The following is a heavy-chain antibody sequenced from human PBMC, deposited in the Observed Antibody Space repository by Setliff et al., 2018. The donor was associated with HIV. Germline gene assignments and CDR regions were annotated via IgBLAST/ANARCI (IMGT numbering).Heavy chain of an antibody. Sequence: GESLKISCEASGYTFTNYWIGWVRQMPGKGLERMGIIYPGDSDIIYSTSFQGQVTISADKSITTAYLQWSSLKASVTAIYYCVKHRSAVAGTRIGYCYYMDVWGKGTTVTVSS. V-gene: IGHV5-51*01. CDR2: IYPGDSDI. CDR3: VKHRSAVAGTRIGYCYYMDV. CDR1: GYTFTNYW. D-gene: IGHD6-19*01. J-gene: IGHJ6*03.